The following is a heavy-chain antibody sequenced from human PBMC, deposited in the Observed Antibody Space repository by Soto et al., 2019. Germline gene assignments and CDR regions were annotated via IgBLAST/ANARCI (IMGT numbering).Heavy chain of an antibody. J-gene: IGHJ4*02. CDR1: GYTFITYG. D-gene: IGHD3-16*02. V-gene: IGHV1-18*01. CDR3: AREGIWGSCRYFDY. Sequence: QVQLVQSGAEVEKPGASAKVSCKASGYTFITYGISWMRQAPGQGLEWMGWISPYNGNTEDAQKFQGRVTMTTDTPTSTAYMERRSLTSDDTAVYYCAREGIWGSCRYFDYWGQGTRVTVSS. CDR2: ISPYNGNT.